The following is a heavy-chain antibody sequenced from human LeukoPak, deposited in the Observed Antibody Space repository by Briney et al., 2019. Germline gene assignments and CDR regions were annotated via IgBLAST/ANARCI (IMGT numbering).Heavy chain of an antibody. J-gene: IGHJ3*02. CDR3: AKSSLYCSGGSCYRFDAFDI. V-gene: IGHV3-30*18. Sequence: GGSLRLSCAASGFTFSSYGMHWVRQAPGKGLEWVAVISYDGSNKYYADSVKGRFTISRDNSKNTLYLQMNSLRAEDTAVYYCAKSSLYCSGGSCYRFDAFDIWGQGTMVTVSS. CDR1: GFTFSSYG. D-gene: IGHD2-15*01. CDR2: ISYDGSNK.